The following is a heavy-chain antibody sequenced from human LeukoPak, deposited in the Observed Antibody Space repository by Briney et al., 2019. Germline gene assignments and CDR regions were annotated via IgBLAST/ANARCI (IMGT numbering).Heavy chain of an antibody. CDR2: MNPNSGIT. V-gene: IGHV1-8*01. D-gene: IGHD3-10*01. CDR1: GYTFTSYD. J-gene: IGHJ4*02. CDR3: AREPRRFGD. Sequence: ASVKVSCKTPGYTFTSYDVNWVRQATGQGLEWMGYMNPNSGITGFAQKFQGRITMTWDTSISTAYMELSSLRSEDTAVYYCAREPRRFGDWGQGTLITVSS.